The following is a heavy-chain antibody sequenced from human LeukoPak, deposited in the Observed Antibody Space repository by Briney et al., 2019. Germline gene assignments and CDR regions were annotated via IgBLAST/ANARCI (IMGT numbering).Heavy chain of an antibody. J-gene: IGHJ4*02. D-gene: IGHD1-26*01. Sequence: GGSLRLSCAASGFTFSSYAMSWVRQAPGKGLEWVSAIIGSGSATDYADSVKGRFTIFRDNSKNTLYLQMISLGAEDTAVYFCAKRFGESYGHFDYWGQGTLVTVSS. CDR1: GFTFSSYA. V-gene: IGHV3-23*01. CDR3: AKRFGESYGHFDY. CDR2: IIGSGSAT.